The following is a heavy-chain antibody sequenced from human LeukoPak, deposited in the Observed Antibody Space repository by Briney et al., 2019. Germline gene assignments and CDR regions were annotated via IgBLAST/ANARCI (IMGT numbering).Heavy chain of an antibody. D-gene: IGHD3-10*01. CDR1: GGSISSSNW. J-gene: IGHJ6*02. CDR2: IYHSGST. V-gene: IGHV4-4*02. Sequence: SETLSLTCAVSGGSISSSNWWSWVRQPPGKGLEWIGEIYHSGSTNYNPSLKSRVTISVDKSKNQFSLKLSSVTAADTAVYYCARELSEIGGYGMGVWGQGTTVTVSS. CDR3: ARELSEIGGYGMGV.